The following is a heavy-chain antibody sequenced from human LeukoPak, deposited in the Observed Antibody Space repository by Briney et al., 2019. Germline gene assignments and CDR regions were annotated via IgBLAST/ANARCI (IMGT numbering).Heavy chain of an antibody. J-gene: IGHJ4*02. CDR3: AKTVNTMIVVVRDYFDY. D-gene: IGHD3-22*01. CDR2: ISGSGGST. CDR1: GLTFSSYA. V-gene: IGHV3-23*01. Sequence: PGGSLRLSCAASGLTFSSYAMSWVRQAPGKGLGWVSAISGSGGSTYYADSVKGRFTISRDNSKNTLYLQMNSLRAEDTAVYYCAKTVNTMIVVVRDYFDYWGQGTLVTVSS.